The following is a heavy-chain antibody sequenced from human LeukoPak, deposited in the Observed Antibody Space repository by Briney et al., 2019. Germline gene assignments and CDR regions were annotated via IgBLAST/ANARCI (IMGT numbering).Heavy chain of an antibody. Sequence: GASVKVSCKASGFTFTSSAMQWVRQARGQRLEWIGWIVVGSGNTNYAQEFQERVTITRDMSTSTAYMELSSLRSEDTAVYYCAAFYWSGYYTLFDYWGQGTLVTVSS. V-gene: IGHV1-58*02. D-gene: IGHD3-3*01. CDR3: AAFYWSGYYTLFDY. CDR1: GFTFTSSA. J-gene: IGHJ4*02. CDR2: IVVGSGNT.